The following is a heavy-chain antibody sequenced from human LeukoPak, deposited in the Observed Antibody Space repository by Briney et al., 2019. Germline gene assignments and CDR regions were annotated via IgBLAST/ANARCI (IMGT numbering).Heavy chain of an antibody. Sequence: GASVKVSCKASGYTFTSHDINWVRQAAGQGPEWMGWMNSYTGNTGYSQKFQGRVTMTRDTSISTAYMELRSLTSEDTAAYYCARGSGSGGRDWFHPWGQGTLVTVSS. J-gene: IGHJ5*02. CDR2: MNSYTGNT. V-gene: IGHV1-8*01. CDR1: GYTFTSHD. CDR3: ARGSGSGGRDWFHP. D-gene: IGHD1-26*01.